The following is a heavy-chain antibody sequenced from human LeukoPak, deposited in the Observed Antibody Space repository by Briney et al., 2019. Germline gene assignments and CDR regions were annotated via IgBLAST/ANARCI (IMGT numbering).Heavy chain of an antibody. J-gene: IGHJ3*02. CDR3: AKDSRFSGNYKAFDI. CDR1: GFTFSSYA. D-gene: IGHD1-26*01. Sequence: GGSLRLSCAASGFTFSSYAMSWVRQGPGKGLEWVSGTSGSGGTTNYADSVKGRFTISRDNSKKTLYLQMNSLRVEDTAVYYCAKDSRFSGNYKAFDIWGQGTLVTVSS. CDR2: TSGSGGTT. V-gene: IGHV3-23*01.